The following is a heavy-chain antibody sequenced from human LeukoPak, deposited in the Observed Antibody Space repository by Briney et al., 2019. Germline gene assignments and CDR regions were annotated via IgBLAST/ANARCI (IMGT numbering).Heavy chain of an antibody. CDR3: AREHKAVRGVNWFDP. V-gene: IGHV4-38-2*02. J-gene: IGHJ5*02. CDR2: IYYSGST. Sequence: PSETLSLTCTVSGYSISSGYYWGWIRQPPGKGLEWIGNIYYSGSTYYNPSLKSRVTISVDTSKNQFSLKLTSVTAADTAVYYCAREHKAVRGVNWFDPWGQGTLVTVSS. D-gene: IGHD3-10*01. CDR1: GYSISSGYY.